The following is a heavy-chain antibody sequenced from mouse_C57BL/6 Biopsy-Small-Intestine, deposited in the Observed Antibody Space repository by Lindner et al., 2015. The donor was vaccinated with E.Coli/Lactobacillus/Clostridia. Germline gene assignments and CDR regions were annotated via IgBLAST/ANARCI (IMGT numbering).Heavy chain of an antibody. J-gene: IGHJ2*01. CDR2: ISSGSSTI. CDR3: ARYWDYFDY. V-gene: IGHV5-17*01. D-gene: IGHD4-1*01. CDR1: GFTFSDFG. Sequence: VQLQESGGGLVKPGGSLKLSCAASGFTFSDFGMHWVRQAPEKGLEWIAYISSGSSTIYYADTLKGRFTISRDNAKNTLFLQMTSLRSEDTAMYYCARYWDYFDYWGQGTTLTVSS.